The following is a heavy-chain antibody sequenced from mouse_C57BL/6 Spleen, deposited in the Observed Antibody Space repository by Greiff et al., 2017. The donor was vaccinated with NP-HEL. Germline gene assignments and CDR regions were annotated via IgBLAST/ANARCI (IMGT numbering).Heavy chain of an antibody. CDR1: GFNFSSYA. V-gene: IGHV5-4*01. Sequence: EVQRVESGGGLVKPGGSLKLSCAASGFNFSSYAMSWVRQTPEKRLEWVATISDGGSYTYYPDNVKGRFTISRDNAKNTLYLQMSHLKSEDTAMYYCARAYDGYWRYYAMDDWGQGTSVTVSS. CDR3: ARAYDGYWRYYAMDD. D-gene: IGHD2-3*01. CDR2: ISDGGSYT. J-gene: IGHJ4*01.